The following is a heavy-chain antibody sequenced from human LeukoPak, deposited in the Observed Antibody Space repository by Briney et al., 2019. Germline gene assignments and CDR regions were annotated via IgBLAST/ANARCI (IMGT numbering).Heavy chain of an antibody. CDR2: IYCSGST. Sequence: PSETLSLTCTVSGGSISSSSYYWGWIRQPPGKGLEWIGSIYCSGSTYYNPSLKSRVTISVDTSKNQFSLKLSSVTAADTAVYYCARGLSGSYDYWGQGTLVTVSS. CDR3: ARGLSGSYDY. J-gene: IGHJ4*02. V-gene: IGHV4-39*07. CDR1: GGSISSSSYY. D-gene: IGHD1-26*01.